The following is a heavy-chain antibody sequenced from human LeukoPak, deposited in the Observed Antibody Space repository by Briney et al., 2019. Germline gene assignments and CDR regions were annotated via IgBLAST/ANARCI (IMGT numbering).Heavy chain of an antibody. D-gene: IGHD3-22*01. CDR2: ISGSGGST. Sequence: GGSLRLSCAASGFTFSSYAMTWVRQAPGKGLEWVSAISGSGGSTYYADSVKGRFTISRDNSKNTLYLQMNSLRAEDTAVYYCAKDGDYDSSGYYRGSFDYWGQGTLVTVSS. CDR3: AKDGDYDSSGYYRGSFDY. J-gene: IGHJ4*02. V-gene: IGHV3-23*01. CDR1: GFTFSSYA.